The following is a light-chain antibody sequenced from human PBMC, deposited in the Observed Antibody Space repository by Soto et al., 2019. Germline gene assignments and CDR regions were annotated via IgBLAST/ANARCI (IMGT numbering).Light chain of an antibody. Sequence: EIVWTQSPGTLCLSPLEIATLSCRASQSVISNYLVWYQQKPGQAPRLLIYGASSRATGIPDRFSGSGSGTDFTLTISRLEPEDFAVYYCQQYGNSPLITFGQGTRLEIK. CDR2: GAS. CDR3: QQYGNSPLIT. V-gene: IGKV3-20*01. J-gene: IGKJ5*01. CDR1: QSVISNY.